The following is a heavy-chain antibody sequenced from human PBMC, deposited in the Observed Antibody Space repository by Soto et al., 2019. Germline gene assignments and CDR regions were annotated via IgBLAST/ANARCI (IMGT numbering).Heavy chain of an antibody. CDR2: IYWDDDK. D-gene: IGHD2-21*02. V-gene: IGHV2-5*02. CDR3: IQCRCAGDCLQSYASYYYYGMDV. CDR1: AFSLSTGGVG. Sequence: QITLKESGPPLVKPTQTLTLTCTFSAFSLSTGGVGVGWIRQPPGKALEWLALIYWDDDKRYRPSLRSRLTLTKDTSKNQVVLTLTNMDPVDPATYYCIQCRCAGDCLQSYASYYYYGMDVWGQGTTVTVSS. J-gene: IGHJ6*02.